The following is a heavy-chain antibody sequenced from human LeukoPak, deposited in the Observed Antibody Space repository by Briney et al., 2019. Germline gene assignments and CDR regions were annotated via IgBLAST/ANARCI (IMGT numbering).Heavy chain of an antibody. J-gene: IGHJ4*02. Sequence: SGGSLRLSCAASGFTFNSYAMSWVRQAPGKGLEWVSAISGSGGSTYYADSVKGRFTISRDNSKNTLYLQMNSLRAEDTAVYYCAKATGTFYYFDYWGQGTLVTVSS. CDR2: ISGSGGST. V-gene: IGHV3-23*01. D-gene: IGHD1-1*01. CDR3: AKATGTFYYFDY. CDR1: GFTFNSYA.